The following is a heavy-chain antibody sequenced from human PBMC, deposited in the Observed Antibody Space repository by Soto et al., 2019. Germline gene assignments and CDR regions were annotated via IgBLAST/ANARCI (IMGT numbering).Heavy chain of an antibody. CDR2: LSYSEST. D-gene: IGHD3-10*01. CDR1: GDSISGYS. V-gene: IGHV4-59*01. Sequence: SETLSLTCTVSGDSISGYSWSWIRQPPGKGLEWIGYLSYSESTTSTPSLKSRVTISVDTSKNQCSLELSSVTAADTAVYFCARDGGTYLIRYFDAWGHGALVTVSS. J-gene: IGHJ4*01. CDR3: ARDGGTYLIRYFDA.